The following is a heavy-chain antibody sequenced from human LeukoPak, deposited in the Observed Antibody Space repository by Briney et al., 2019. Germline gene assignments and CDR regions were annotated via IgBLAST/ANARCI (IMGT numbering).Heavy chain of an antibody. CDR2: INPAGSET. Sequence: GGSMRLSCAASGFSFSAYWMTWVRQAPGTGLEWVANINPAGSETYYVDPVKGRFSISRDNAKTLVYLQMNSLRAEDTAVYHCARFGYVAAVDVWGQGTPVTVSS. D-gene: IGHD2-15*01. V-gene: IGHV3-7*01. J-gene: IGHJ4*02. CDR1: GFSFSAYW. CDR3: ARFGYVAAVDV.